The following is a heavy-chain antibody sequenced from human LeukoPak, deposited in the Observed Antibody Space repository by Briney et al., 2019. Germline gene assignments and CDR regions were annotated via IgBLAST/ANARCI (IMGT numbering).Heavy chain of an antibody. V-gene: IGHV3-48*02. CDR1: GFTFSSYS. J-gene: IGHJ4*02. CDR3: ARFRTWGDKAFDY. Sequence: GGSLRLSCAASGFTFSSYSMNWVRQAPGKGLEWVSHITASGTAMFYADSVKGRFTISRDNAKNSLYLQMNSLRDEDTAVYYCARFRTWGDKAFDYWGQGTLVTVSS. D-gene: IGHD2-21*02. CDR2: ITASGTAM.